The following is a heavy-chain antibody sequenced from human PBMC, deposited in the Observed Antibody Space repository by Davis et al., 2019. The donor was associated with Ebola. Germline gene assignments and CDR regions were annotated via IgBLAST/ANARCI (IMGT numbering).Heavy chain of an antibody. J-gene: IGHJ2*01. D-gene: IGHD6-19*01. V-gene: IGHV3-66*01. Sequence: GGSLRLSCAASGFSVSSNYMSWVRQAPGKGLEWVSFILSSGRIDYADSVKGRFTISRDNAKNSLYLQMNSLRDEDTAVYYCARDKGIAVAVSYWYFDLWGRGTLVTVSS. CDR1: GFSVSSNY. CDR2: ILSSGRI. CDR3: ARDKGIAVAVSYWYFDL.